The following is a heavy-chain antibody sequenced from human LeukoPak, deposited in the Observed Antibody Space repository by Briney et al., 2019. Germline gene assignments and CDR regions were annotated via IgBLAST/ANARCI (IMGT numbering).Heavy chain of an antibody. V-gene: IGHV3-33*03. CDR1: GYNFSTYG. J-gene: IGHJ4*02. CDR2: IWFDGSHK. D-gene: IGHD6-19*01. Sequence: PARSLRLSCDAPGYNFSTYGMHWVRQAPRKRLDRVAVIWFDGSHKYYADSVKGRFTISRDNSKNTQYLQMNSLRADDTAIYYCARASGCYDYWGRGTLVTVSS. CDR3: ARASGCYDY.